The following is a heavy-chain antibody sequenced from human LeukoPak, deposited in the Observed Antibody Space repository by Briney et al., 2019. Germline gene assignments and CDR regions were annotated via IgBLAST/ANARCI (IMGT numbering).Heavy chain of an antibody. Sequence: GASVSVACTASGYTFTSYDINWVRQATGQGLEWMGWMNPNSGNTGYAHKFHGRVTMTRNTAIRTAYMELSSLRSEDTAVYYCTASSPTDYWGQGTLVTVSS. CDR2: MNPNSGNT. J-gene: IGHJ4*02. V-gene: IGHV1-8*01. CDR1: GYTFTSYD. CDR3: TASSPTDY.